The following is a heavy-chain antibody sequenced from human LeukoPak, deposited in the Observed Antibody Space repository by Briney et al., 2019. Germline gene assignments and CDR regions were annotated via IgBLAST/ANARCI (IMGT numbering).Heavy chain of an antibody. D-gene: IGHD2-15*01. V-gene: IGHV1-69*04. CDR3: ASDFRGYCSGGSCPDDY. Sequence: SVKVSCKASGYTFTSYGISWVRQAPGQGLEWMGRIIPILGIANYAQKFQGRVTITADKSTSTAYMELSSLRSEDTVVYYCASDFRGYCSGGSCPDDYWGQGTLVTVSS. J-gene: IGHJ4*02. CDR2: IIPILGIA. CDR1: GYTFTSYG.